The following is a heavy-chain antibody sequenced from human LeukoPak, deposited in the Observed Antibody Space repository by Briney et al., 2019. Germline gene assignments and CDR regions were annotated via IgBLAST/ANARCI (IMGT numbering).Heavy chain of an antibody. CDR2: INHSGST. Sequence: SETLSLTCAVYGGSFSGYYWSWIRQPPGKGLEWIGEINHSGSTNYNPSLKSRVTTSVDTSKNQFSLKLSSVTAADTAVYYCARGLTTVVYNWFDPWGQGTLVTVSS. CDR1: GGSFSGYY. CDR3: ARGLTTVVYNWFDP. D-gene: IGHD4-23*01. V-gene: IGHV4-34*01. J-gene: IGHJ5*02.